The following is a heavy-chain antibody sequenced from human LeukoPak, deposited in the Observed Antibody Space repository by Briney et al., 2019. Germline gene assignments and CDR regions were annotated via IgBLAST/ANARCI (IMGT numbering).Heavy chain of an antibody. V-gene: IGHV3-9*01. CDR3: ATNGGGDSGYGNFDY. J-gene: IGHJ4*02. CDR2: ISWNSDTI. CDR1: GFTFDDYA. Sequence: GGSLRLSCAVSGFTFDDYAMHWVRLVPGKGLEWVSGISWNSDTIGYGDSVKGRFTISRDNAKNSLYLQMNSLRPADTALYYCATNGGGDSGYGNFDYWGQGTLVTVSS. D-gene: IGHD5-12*01.